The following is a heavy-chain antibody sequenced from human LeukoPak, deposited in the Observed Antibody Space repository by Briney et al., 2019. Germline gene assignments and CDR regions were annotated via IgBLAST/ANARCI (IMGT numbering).Heavy chain of an antibody. CDR3: ARGEWELGY. J-gene: IGHJ4*02. V-gene: IGHV4-34*01. Sequence: PSETLSLTCAVYGGSFSGYYWSWIRQPPGKGLEWIGEINHSGSTNYNPSLKSRVTISVDTSKNRFSLKLSSVTAADTAVYYCARGEWELGYWGQGTLVTVSS. CDR2: INHSGST. CDR1: GGSFSGYY. D-gene: IGHD1-26*01.